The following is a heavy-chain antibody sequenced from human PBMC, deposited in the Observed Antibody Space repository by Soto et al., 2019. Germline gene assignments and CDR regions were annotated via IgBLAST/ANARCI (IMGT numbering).Heavy chain of an antibody. CDR2: IYPGDSDT. J-gene: IGHJ6*02. V-gene: IGHV5-51*01. CDR1: GYSFTSYW. CDR3: ARLSRYCSGGSCYHSRNYYYYGMVV. D-gene: IGHD2-15*01. Sequence: GESLKISCKGSGYSFTSYWIGWVRQMPGKGLEWMGIIYPGDSDTRYSPSFQGQVTISADKSISTAYLQWSSLKASDTAMYYCARLSRYCSGGSCYHSRNYYYYGMVVWGQGTTVTVSS.